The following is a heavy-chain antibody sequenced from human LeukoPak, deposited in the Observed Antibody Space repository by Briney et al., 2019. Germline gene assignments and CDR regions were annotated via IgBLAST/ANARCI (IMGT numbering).Heavy chain of an antibody. CDR1: GFTFSSYS. CDR2: ISSSCSTI. D-gene: IGHD3-22*01. J-gene: IGHJ4*02. CDR3: ARDRPWFYDSSGPFDY. Sequence: GGSLRLSCAASGFTFSSYSMNWVRQAPGKGLEWVSYISSSCSTIYYADSVKGRFTISRDNAKNSLYLQMNSLRAEDTAVYYCARDRPWFYDSSGPFDYWGQGTLVTVSS. V-gene: IGHV3-48*01.